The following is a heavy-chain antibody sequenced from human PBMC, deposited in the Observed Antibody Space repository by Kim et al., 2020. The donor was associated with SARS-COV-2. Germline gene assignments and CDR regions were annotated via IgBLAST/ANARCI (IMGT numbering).Heavy chain of an antibody. J-gene: IGHJ5*02. Sequence: GGSLRLSCAASGFTFSSYAMSWVRQAPGKGLEWVSAISGSGGSTYYADSVKGRFTISRDNSKNTLYLQMNSLRAEDTAVYYCAKDPHRHYSSGWNNWFDPWGQGTLVTVSS. V-gene: IGHV3-23*01. D-gene: IGHD6-19*01. CDR3: AKDPHRHYSSGWNNWFDP. CDR1: GFTFSSYA. CDR2: ISGSGGST.